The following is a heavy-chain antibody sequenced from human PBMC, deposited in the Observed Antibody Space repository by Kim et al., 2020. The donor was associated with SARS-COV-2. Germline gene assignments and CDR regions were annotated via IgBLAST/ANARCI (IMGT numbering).Heavy chain of an antibody. J-gene: IGHJ5*02. Sequence: SETLSLTCTVSGGSISTKYWSWLRQPPGKGLEWIGYTYYRGSTNYNPSLKSRVTMSVDTSKNQFSLKLTSVTAAATAVYYCARETEYNWFDTWGQGTWVT. CDR2: TYYRGST. CDR3: ARETEYNWFDT. CDR1: GGSISTKY. V-gene: IGHV4-59*13.